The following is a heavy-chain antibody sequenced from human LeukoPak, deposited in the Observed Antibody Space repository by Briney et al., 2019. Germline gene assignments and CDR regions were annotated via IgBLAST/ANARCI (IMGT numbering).Heavy chain of an antibody. CDR3: ARIGRGIPAAMDHRGAFDI. J-gene: IGHJ3*02. V-gene: IGHV4-39*01. CDR1: GGSINTNTFF. D-gene: IGHD2-2*01. CDR2: VFYSGNT. Sequence: SETLSLTCGVSGGSINTNTFFWGWIRQPPGKGLEWIGNVFYSGNTMYNPSLKSRVTISVDTSKNQFSLKLSSVTAADTAVYYCARIGRGIPAAMDHRGAFDIWGQGTMVTVSS.